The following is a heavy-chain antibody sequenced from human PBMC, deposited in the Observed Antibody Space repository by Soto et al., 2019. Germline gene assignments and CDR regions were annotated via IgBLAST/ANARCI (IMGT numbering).Heavy chain of an antibody. J-gene: IGHJ4*02. CDR1: GGTFSSYA. Sequence: ASVKVSCKASGGTFSSYAISWVRQAPGQGLEWMGGIIPIFGTANYAQKFQGRVTITADESTSTAYMELSSLRSEDTAVYYCARTKIWGDVWGSYRPEFDYWGQGTLVTVSS. CDR3: ARTKIWGDVWGSYRPEFDY. CDR2: IIPIFGTA. D-gene: IGHD3-16*02. V-gene: IGHV1-69*13.